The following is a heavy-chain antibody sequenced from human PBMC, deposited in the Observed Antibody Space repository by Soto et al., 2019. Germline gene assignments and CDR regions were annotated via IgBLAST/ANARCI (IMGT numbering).Heavy chain of an antibody. V-gene: IGHV4-31*03. CDR2: IYYIGST. J-gene: IGHJ4*02. D-gene: IGHD3-22*01. Sequence: SETLSLTCTVSGGSISSGGYYWSWIRQHPGKGLEWIGYIYYIGSTYYNPSLKSRVTISVDTPKNQFSLKLSSVTAADTAVYYFARGETYYYDSSGDYNKYYFDYWGQGTLVTVCS. CDR3: ARGETYYYDSSGDYNKYYFDY. CDR1: GGSISSGGYY.